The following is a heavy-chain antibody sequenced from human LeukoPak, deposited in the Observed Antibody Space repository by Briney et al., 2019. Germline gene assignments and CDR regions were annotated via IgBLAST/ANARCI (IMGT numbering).Heavy chain of an antibody. CDR3: ARDRVVRGAQSLYYWYFDL. D-gene: IGHD3-10*01. J-gene: IGHJ2*01. CDR1: GFTFSSYS. CDR2: ISSSSSYI. Sequence: PGGSLRLSCAASGFTFSSYSMNWVHQAPGKGLEWVSSISSSSSYIYYADSVKGRFTISRDNAKNSLYLKMNSLRAEDTAVYYCARDRVVRGAQSLYYWYFDLWGRGTLVTVSS. V-gene: IGHV3-21*01.